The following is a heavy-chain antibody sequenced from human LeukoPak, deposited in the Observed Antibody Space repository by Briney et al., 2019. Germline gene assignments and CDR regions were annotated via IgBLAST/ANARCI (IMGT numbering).Heavy chain of an antibody. CDR1: GYSISSGYQ. CDR2: IYHSGSA. V-gene: IGHV4-38-2*02. J-gene: IGHJ5*02. CDR3: ARDPRWLTPDCTSTSCYENYFDP. Sequence: PSETLSLTCGVSGYSISSGYQWAWIRQSPGKGLEWIGSIYHSGSAHYNPSLKSRVTISVETSKNQFSLNMYSVTAADTAVYYCARDPRWLTPDCTSTSCYENYFDPWGQGPRSPSPQ. D-gene: IGHD2-2*01.